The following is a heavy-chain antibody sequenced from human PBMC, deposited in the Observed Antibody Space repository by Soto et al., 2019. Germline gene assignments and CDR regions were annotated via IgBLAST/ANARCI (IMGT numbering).Heavy chain of an antibody. V-gene: IGHV4-31*03. J-gene: IGHJ4*02. CDR3: ARVLFYGSGSSSSYYFDY. CDR2: TYYSGST. Sequence: SETLSLTCSVSVGSISRGPYYWSWIRQHPGKGLEWIGYTYYSGSTYYNPSLKSRVTISLNTSKNQLSLKLSSVTAADTAVYYCARVLFYGSGSSSSYYFDYWGQGTQVTVSS. D-gene: IGHD3-10*01. CDR1: VGSISRGPYY.